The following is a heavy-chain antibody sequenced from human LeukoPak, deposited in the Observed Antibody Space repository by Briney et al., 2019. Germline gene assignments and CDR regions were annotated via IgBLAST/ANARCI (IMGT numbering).Heavy chain of an antibody. Sequence: GGSLRLSCAASGFTFSHYSMNWVRQAPGKGVEWVSYIMTSGERTSYADSVKGRFTISRDNAKNSLSLQMNSLTDEDTAVYFCTRGEVDLGDYWGQGTLVTVSS. CDR2: IMTSGERT. D-gene: IGHD3-16*01. CDR3: TRGEVDLGDY. V-gene: IGHV3-48*02. J-gene: IGHJ4*02. CDR1: GFTFSHYS.